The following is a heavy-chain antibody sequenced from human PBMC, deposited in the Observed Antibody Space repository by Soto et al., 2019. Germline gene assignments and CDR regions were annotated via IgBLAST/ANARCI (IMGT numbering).Heavy chain of an antibody. CDR1: GVSISTYY. D-gene: IGHD3-10*01. CDR2: VYYSGTT. Sequence: SETLSLTCTVSGVSISTYYWSWIRQPPGKGLEWIGYVYYSGTTNYNPSLKSRVTISVDTSKNQFSLKLNSVTAADTAVYYCARAYYGSGSYYSLDSWGQGTLVTVSS. V-gene: IGHV4-59*01. J-gene: IGHJ4*02. CDR3: ARAYYGSGSYYSLDS.